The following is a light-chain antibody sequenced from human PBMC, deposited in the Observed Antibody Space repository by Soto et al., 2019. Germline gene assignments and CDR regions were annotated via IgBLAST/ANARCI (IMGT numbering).Light chain of an antibody. CDR2: TAS. J-gene: IGKJ1*01. CDR1: QTMRSW. Sequence: SQLTPSPSSLSASVGDRVTITCRASQTMRSWLAWYQQKPGKAPKLLIYTASTFKSRVPSRFSGSGSGTEFPLTISSLQPDDFATYYRQHYNSYSEAFGQGTKVDIK. CDR3: QHYNSYSEA. V-gene: IGKV1-5*03.